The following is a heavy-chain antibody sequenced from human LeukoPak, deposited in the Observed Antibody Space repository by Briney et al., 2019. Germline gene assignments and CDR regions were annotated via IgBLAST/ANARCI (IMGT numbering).Heavy chain of an antibody. CDR2: IYHAGST. V-gene: IGHV4-38-2*01. CDR3: ARQGGSSSPDSYYYMDV. Sequence: SETLSLTCGFSGYSISSGYYWGWFRQPPGKGLEWIGCIYHAGSTYHNPSLKSRVTISVDTSKNQFSLRLTSVTAADTAFYYCARQGGSSSPDSYYYMDVWGKGTTVTVSS. CDR1: GYSISSGYY. J-gene: IGHJ6*03. D-gene: IGHD6-13*01.